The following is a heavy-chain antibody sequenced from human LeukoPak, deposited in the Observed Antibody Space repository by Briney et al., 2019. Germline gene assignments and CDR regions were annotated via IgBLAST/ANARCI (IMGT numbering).Heavy chain of an antibody. CDR2: INPHDSTT. CDR3: ARFGDTAIDY. Sequence: GESLKISCQASGYSFSDNWIGWVRQRPGKGLQWMGIINPHDSTTKYSPSFQGQVTISIDKSINTAYLQWSSLTASDTAIYYCARFGDTAIDYWGQGTLVTVSS. J-gene: IGHJ4*02. V-gene: IGHV5-51*03. D-gene: IGHD5-18*01. CDR1: GYSFSDNW.